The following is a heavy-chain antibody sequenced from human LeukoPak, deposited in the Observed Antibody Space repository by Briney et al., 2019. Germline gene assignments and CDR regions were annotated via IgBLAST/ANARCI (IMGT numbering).Heavy chain of an antibody. V-gene: IGHV1-69*06. CDR1: GCTFNRYA. Sequence: SVKVSCKASGCTFNRYAISWVRQAPGQGLEWMGGIIPMFDTANYAQRFQGRLTITADKSTSTGYMELSSLTSEDTAVYYCARADNWEGAKGDWGQGTMVTVSS. CDR3: ARADNWEGAKGD. D-gene: IGHD3-16*01. CDR2: IIPMFDTA. J-gene: IGHJ3*01.